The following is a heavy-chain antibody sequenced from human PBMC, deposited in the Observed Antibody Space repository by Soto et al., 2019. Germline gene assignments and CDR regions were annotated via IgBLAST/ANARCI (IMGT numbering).Heavy chain of an antibody. CDR1: GYSFTSYW. D-gene: IGHD2-2*01. CDR2: IYPGDSDT. V-gene: IGHV5-51*01. CDR3: ARHRYPDIVVVPAAMDYYYYMDV. Sequence: EVQLVQSGAEVKKPGESLKISCKGSGYSFTSYWIGWVRQMPGKGLEWMGIIYPGDSDTRYSPSFQGQVTISADKSISTAYLQWSSLKASDTAMYYCARHRYPDIVVVPAAMDYYYYMDVWGKGTTVTVSS. J-gene: IGHJ6*03.